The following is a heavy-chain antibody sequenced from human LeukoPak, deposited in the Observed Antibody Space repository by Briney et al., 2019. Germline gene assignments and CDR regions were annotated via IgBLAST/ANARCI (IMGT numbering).Heavy chain of an antibody. CDR2: INPNSGGT. CDR1: GYTFTGYY. V-gene: IGHV1-2*02. D-gene: IGHD2-8*01. CDR3: AREDIVLMVYAIDGAFDI. J-gene: IGHJ3*02. Sequence: ASVKVSCKASGYTFTGYYMHWVRQAPGQGLEWMGWINPNSGGTNYAQKFQGRVTMTRDTSISTAYMELSRLRSDDTAVYYCAREDIVLMVYAIDGAFDIWGQGTMVTDSS.